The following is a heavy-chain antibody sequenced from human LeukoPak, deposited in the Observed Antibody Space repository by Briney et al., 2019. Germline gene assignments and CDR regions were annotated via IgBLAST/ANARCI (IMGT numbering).Heavy chain of an antibody. Sequence: ASVKVSCKASGGTFSSYAISWVRQAPGQGLEWMGGFDPEDGETIYAQKFQGRVTMTEDTSTDTAYMELSSLRSEDTAVYYCATGLWSAKYYFDYWGQGTLVTVSS. CDR2: FDPEDGET. D-gene: IGHD3-10*01. J-gene: IGHJ4*02. V-gene: IGHV1-24*01. CDR3: ATGLWSAKYYFDY. CDR1: GGTFSSYA.